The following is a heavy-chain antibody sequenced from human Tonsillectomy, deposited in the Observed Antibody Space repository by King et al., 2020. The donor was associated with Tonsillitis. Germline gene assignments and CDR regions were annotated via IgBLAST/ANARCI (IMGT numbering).Heavy chain of an antibody. J-gene: IGHJ2*01. CDR1: GYSFTSYW. CDR2: IYPGDSDT. V-gene: IGHV5-51*01. CDR3: ARYGVAVACTSSGYWYFDL. D-gene: IGHD6-19*01. Sequence: QLVQSGAEVKKPGESLKISCKGSGYSFTSYWNGWVRQMPGKGLEWMGIIYPGDSDTRYSPSFQGQVTIPADKSLSTTYLQWSSLEASDTAMYYCARYGVAVACTSSGYWYFDLWGRGTLVTVSS.